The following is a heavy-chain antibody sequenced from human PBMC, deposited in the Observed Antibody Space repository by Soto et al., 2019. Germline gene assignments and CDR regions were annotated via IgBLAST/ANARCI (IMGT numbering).Heavy chain of an antibody. V-gene: IGHV3-23*01. D-gene: IGHD6-13*01. J-gene: IGHJ4*02. CDR3: ARRSSSWYFGY. CDR1: GFTFSSYA. Sequence: EVQLLESGGGLVQPGGSLRLSCAASGFTFSSYAMNWVRQAPGKGLEWVSVISGSGDSTYYADSVKGGFTSSRDNSKNTLYLQMNRLRAGDTAVYYCARRSSSWYFGYWGQGTLVTVSS. CDR2: ISGSGDST.